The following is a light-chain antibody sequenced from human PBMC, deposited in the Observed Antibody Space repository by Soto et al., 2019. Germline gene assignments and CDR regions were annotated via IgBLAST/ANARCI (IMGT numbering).Light chain of an antibody. CDR1: QSVRSTF. J-gene: IGKJ4*01. Sequence: VLPQSPDTLSLSPGDRATLSCRASQSVRSTFLAWYQQKPGQAPRLLIYDASSRATGIPDRFSGGGSGTDFTLTISRLEPEDFAVYYCQQFSSYPLTFGGGTKVEIK. CDR2: DAS. V-gene: IGKV3-20*01. CDR3: QQFSSYPLT.